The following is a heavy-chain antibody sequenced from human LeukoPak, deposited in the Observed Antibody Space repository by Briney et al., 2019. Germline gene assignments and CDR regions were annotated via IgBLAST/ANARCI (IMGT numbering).Heavy chain of an antibody. J-gene: IGHJ3*02. CDR3: ARDLGNGGFAFDI. CDR2: IIPILGIA. Sequence: ASVKVSCKASGGTFSSYAISWVRQAPGQGLEWMGRIIPILGIANYAQKFQGRVTITADKSTSTAYMELSSLRSEDTAVYYCARDLGNGGFAFDIWGQGTMVTVSS. V-gene: IGHV1-69*04. D-gene: IGHD4-23*01. CDR1: GGTFSSYA.